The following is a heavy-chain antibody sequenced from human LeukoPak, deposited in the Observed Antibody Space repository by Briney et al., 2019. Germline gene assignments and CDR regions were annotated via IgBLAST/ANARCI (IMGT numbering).Heavy chain of an antibody. J-gene: IGHJ4*02. CDR1: GYTFTSYG. Sequence: GASVKVSCKASGYTFTSYGISWGRQAPGQGLEWMGWISAYNGNTNYAQKLQGRVTMTTDTSTSTAHMELRSLRSDDTAVYYCATTGRAAAGTGDYWGQGTLVTVSS. CDR3: ATTGRAAAGTGDY. D-gene: IGHD6-13*01. V-gene: IGHV1-18*04. CDR2: ISAYNGNT.